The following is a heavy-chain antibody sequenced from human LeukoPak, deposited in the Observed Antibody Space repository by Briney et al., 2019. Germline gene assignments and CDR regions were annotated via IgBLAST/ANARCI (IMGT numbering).Heavy chain of an antibody. CDR1: GFTFGSYA. V-gene: IGHV3-23*01. J-gene: IGHJ4*02. Sequence: GGSLRLSCAASGFTFGSYAMSWVRQAPGKGLEWVSAISGSGGSTYYADSVKGRFTISRDNSKNTLYLQMNSLRAEDTAVYYCAKDRASIVVVVAATGAFDYWGQGTLVTVSS. D-gene: IGHD2-15*01. CDR3: AKDRASIVVVVAATGAFDY. CDR2: ISGSGGST.